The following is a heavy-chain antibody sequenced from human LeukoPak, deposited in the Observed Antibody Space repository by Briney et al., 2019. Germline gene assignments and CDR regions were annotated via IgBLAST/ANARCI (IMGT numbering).Heavy chain of an antibody. CDR1: GHTFTSYG. V-gene: IGHV1-18*01. D-gene: IGHD2-15*01. CDR2: ISAYNGNT. CDR3: ARDGAIIGYCSGGSCYSDNWFDP. J-gene: IGHJ5*02. Sequence: ASVKVSCKASGHTFTSYGISWVRQAPGQGLEWMGWISAYNGNTNYAQKLQGRVTMTTDTSTSTAYMELRSLRSDDTAVYCCARDGAIIGYCSGGSCYSDNWFDPWGQGTLVTVSS.